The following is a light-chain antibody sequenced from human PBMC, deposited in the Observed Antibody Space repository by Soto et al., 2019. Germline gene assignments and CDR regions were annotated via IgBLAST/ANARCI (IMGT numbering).Light chain of an antibody. CDR2: GAS. CDR1: QSVSSN. CDR3: QQYET. Sequence: VMTHAPATLSMTPGERATLSCRASQSVSSNLAWYQQKPGQAPRLLIYGASTRATGIPARFSGSGSGTEFTLTISSLQSEDFAVYYCQQYETFGQGTKVDIK. J-gene: IGKJ1*01. V-gene: IGKV3-15*01.